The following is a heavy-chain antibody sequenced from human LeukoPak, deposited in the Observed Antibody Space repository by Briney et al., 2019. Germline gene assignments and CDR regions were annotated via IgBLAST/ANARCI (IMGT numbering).Heavy chain of an antibody. V-gene: IGHV4-59*01. CDR1: GGSISSYY. CDR3: AREMATIRPDAFDI. J-gene: IGHJ3*02. CDR2: IYYSGST. D-gene: IGHD5-24*01. Sequence: SQTLSLTCTVSGGSISSYYWSWIRQPPGKGLEWIGYIYYSGSTNYNPSLKSRVTISVDTSKNQFSLKLSSVTAADTAVYYCAREMATIRPDAFDIWGQGTMVTVSS.